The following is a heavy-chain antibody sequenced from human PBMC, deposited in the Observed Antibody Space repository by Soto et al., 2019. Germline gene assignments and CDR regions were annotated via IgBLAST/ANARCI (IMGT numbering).Heavy chain of an antibody. CDR2: IIPLLDIA. V-gene: IGHV1-69*08. CDR1: GGTFSNDI. Sequence: QVQVVQSGAEVKKPGSSVKVSCKASGGTFSNDIITWVRQAPGQGLEWMGRIIPLLDIANYAQKFQGRVPITADKSPSTAYMELTSLRSEDTAVYYCVRDSPIGSTYSGYDGIDYWGQGTLVTVSS. D-gene: IGHD5-12*01. J-gene: IGHJ4*02. CDR3: VRDSPIGSTYSGYDGIDY.